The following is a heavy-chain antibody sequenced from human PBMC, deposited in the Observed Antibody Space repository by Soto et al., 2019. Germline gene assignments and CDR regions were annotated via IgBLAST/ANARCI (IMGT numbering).Heavy chain of an antibody. J-gene: IGHJ4*02. CDR3: ATYGSGSYKPTTFDY. D-gene: IGHD3-10*01. V-gene: IGHV4-31*03. Sequence: QVQLQESGPRLVKPSQTLSLTCTVSGGSISSGGYYWSWIRQHPGKGLEWIGYIFYSGSTYYNPSLKSRVTISVDTSKNQFSLKLSSVTDADTAVYYCATYGSGSYKPTTFDYWGQGTLVTVSS. CDR2: IFYSGST. CDR1: GGSISSGGYY.